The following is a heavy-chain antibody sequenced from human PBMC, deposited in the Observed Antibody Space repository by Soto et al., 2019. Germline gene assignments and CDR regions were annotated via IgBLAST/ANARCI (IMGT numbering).Heavy chain of an antibody. Sequence: SLRLSCTVSGFAFNNYGINWVRQAPGKGLEWVSSISKSDYTYYSDSVKGRFTISRDNAKNSVSLQMNTLRVEDTAVYYCAREDSIIIPAVSDFWGQGTLVTVSS. D-gene: IGHD2-2*01. CDR2: ISKSDYT. CDR3: AREDSIIIPAVSDF. CDR1: GFAFNNYG. J-gene: IGHJ4*02. V-gene: IGHV3-21*01.